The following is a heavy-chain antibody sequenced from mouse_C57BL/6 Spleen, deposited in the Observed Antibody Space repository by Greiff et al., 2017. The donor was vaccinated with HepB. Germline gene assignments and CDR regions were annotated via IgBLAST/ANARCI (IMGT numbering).Heavy chain of an antibody. Sequence: QVQLKQPGTELVKPGASVKLSCKASGYTFTSYWMHWVKQRPGQGLEWIGNINPSNGGTNYNEKFKSKATLTVDKSSSTAYMQLSSLTSEDSAVYYCARSEGFITTVVATGNYAMDYWGQGTSVTVSS. D-gene: IGHD1-1*01. CDR2: INPSNGGT. J-gene: IGHJ4*01. V-gene: IGHV1-53*01. CDR1: GYTFTSYW. CDR3: ARSEGFITTVVATGNYAMDY.